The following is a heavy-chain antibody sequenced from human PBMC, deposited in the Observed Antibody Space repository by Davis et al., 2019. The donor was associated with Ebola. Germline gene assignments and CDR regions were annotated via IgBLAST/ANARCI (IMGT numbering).Heavy chain of an antibody. Sequence: MPSETLSLTCAVYGGSFSGYYWSWIRQLPRKGLEWIGEINHSGSTNYNPSLKSRVTISVDTSKNQFSLKLSSVTAADTAVYYCAREGFWSGYRSRFDYWGQGTLVTVSS. J-gene: IGHJ4*02. CDR2: INHSGST. V-gene: IGHV4-34*01. CDR3: AREGFWSGYRSRFDY. CDR1: GGSFSGYY. D-gene: IGHD3-3*01.